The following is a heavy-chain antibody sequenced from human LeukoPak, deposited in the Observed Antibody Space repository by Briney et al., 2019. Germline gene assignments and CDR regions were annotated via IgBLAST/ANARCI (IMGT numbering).Heavy chain of an antibody. J-gene: IGHJ4*02. Sequence: PGRSLRLSCAASGFTFSSYAMHWVRQAPGKGLEWVAVISYDGSNKYYADSVKGRFTISRDNSKNTPYLQMNSLRAEDTAVYYCARGEATSGSGYDYLDYWGQGTLVTVSS. CDR2: ISYDGSNK. CDR1: GFTFSSYA. D-gene: IGHD5-12*01. V-gene: IGHV3-30*04. CDR3: ARGEATSGSGYDYLDY.